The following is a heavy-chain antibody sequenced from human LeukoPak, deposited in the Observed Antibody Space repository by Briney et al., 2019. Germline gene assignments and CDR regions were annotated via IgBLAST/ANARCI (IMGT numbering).Heavy chain of an antibody. CDR1: GFTFSSYS. CDR3: ARGEPYGDYGGAFDY. CDR2: ISSSSSYI. D-gene: IGHD4-17*01. Sequence: GGSLRLSCAASGFTFSSYSMNWVRQAPGKGLEWVSSISSSSSYIYYADSVKGRFTISRDNAKNSLYLQMNSLRAEDTAVYYCARGEPYGDYGGAFDYWGQGTLVTVSS. V-gene: IGHV3-21*01. J-gene: IGHJ4*02.